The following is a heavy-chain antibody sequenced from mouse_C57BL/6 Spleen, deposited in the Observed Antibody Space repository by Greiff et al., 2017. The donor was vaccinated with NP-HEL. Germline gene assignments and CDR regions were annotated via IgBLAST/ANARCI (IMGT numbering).Heavy chain of an antibody. CDR1: GYTFTSYW. CDR2: IYPSDSET. J-gene: IGHJ3*01. Sequence: QVQLQQSGAELVRPGSSVKLSCKASGYTFTSYWMDWVKQRPGQGLEWIGNIYPSDSETHYNQKFKDKATLTVDKSSSTAYMQLSSLTSEDSAVYYCASPEGNPHLTYWGQGTLVTVSA. CDR3: ASPEGNPHLTY. D-gene: IGHD2-1*01. V-gene: IGHV1-61*01.